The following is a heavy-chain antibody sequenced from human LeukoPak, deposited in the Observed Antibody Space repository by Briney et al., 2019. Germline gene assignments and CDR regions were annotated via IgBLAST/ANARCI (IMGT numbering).Heavy chain of an antibody. CDR3: ARVYSPFSTWFDP. D-gene: IGHD1-26*01. CDR1: GFNFNNYG. CDR2: ISGSGSII. J-gene: IGHJ5*02. Sequence: GGSLRLSCAASGFNFNNYGMNWVRQAPGKGLEWISYISGSGSIIYDADSVKGRFTTSRDNAKNSLYLQMNSLRAEDTAVYHCARVYSPFSTWFDPWGQGTLVTVSS. V-gene: IGHV3-48*03.